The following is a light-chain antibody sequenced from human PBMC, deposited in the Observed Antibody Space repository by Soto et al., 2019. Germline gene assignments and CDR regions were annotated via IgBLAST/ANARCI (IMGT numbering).Light chain of an antibody. Sequence: QSVLTQPASVSGCPGQSITSSCTGTSGDIGGYNYDSWYQQHQGKAPNLMIYGVSNRPSGVYNRYPVLKAVNTASLTIYGLQAEDEADYYCSSYTSSSRLGVIGTGTKVTVL. CDR3: SSYTSSSRLGV. V-gene: IGLV2-14*01. CDR2: GVS. CDR1: SGDIGGYNY. J-gene: IGLJ1*01.